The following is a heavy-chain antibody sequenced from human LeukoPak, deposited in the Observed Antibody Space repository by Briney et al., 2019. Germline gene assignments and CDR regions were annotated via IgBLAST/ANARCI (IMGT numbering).Heavy chain of an antibody. CDR3: ARLPYYYDSSGYYYGGGFDY. CDR1: GFTFSDYY. D-gene: IGHD3-22*01. J-gene: IGHJ4*02. CDR2: ISSSGSYI. V-gene: IGHV3-11*04. Sequence: GGSLRLSCAASGFTFSDYYMSWIRQAPGKGLEWVSYISSSGSYIYYADSVKGRFTISRDNAKNSLYLQMNSLRAEDTAVYYCARLPYYYDSSGYYYGGGFDYWGQGTLVTVSS.